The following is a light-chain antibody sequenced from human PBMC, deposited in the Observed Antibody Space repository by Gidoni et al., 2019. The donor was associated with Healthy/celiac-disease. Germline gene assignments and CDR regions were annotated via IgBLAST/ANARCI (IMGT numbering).Light chain of an antibody. V-gene: IGKV1-39*01. Sequence: DIQTTQSPSSLSASVGDRVTITSRASQSISSYLNWDQQKPGKAPKLLIYAASSLQSGVPSRFSGSGSGTDFTLTISSLQPEDFATYYCQQSYSTPWTFGQGTKVEIK. CDR3: QQSYSTPWT. J-gene: IGKJ1*01. CDR2: AAS. CDR1: QSISSY.